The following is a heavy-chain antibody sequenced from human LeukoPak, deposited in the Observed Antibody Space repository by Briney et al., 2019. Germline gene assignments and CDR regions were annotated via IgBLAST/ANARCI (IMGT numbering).Heavy chain of an antibody. J-gene: IGHJ2*01. V-gene: IGHV1-18*01. D-gene: IGHD3-22*01. CDR2: ISAYNGNT. CDR1: GYTFTSYG. Sequence: ASVRVSCKASGYTFTSYGMSWVRQAPGQGLEWMGWISAYNGNTNYAQKLQGRVTMTTDTSTSTAYMELRSLRSDDTAVYYCARNYDSSGYYYISTHLEDWYFDLWGRGTLVTVSS. CDR3: ARNYDSSGYYYISTHLEDWYFDL.